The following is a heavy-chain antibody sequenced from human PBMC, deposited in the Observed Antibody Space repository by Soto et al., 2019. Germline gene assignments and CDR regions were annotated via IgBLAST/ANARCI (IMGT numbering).Heavy chain of an antibody. J-gene: IGHJ4*02. CDR3: ARDADLDS. V-gene: IGHV1-69*13. CDR2: IMPILGAT. Sequence: GASVKVSCKASGGTFSSYPITWMRQAPGRGLEWMGEIMPILGATNYAQKFQDRVSITADESTAVVYLELRSLRSEDTAVYYCARDADLDSWGQGTLVTVSS. CDR1: GGTFSSYP.